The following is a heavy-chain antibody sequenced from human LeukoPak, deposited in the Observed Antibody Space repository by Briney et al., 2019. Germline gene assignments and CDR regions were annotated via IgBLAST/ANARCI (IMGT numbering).Heavy chain of an antibody. CDR1: GGSISSSSYY. CDR3: ARDLGLGSGLDY. D-gene: IGHD1-26*01. J-gene: IGHJ4*02. V-gene: IGHV4-39*02. Sequence: SETLSLTCTVSGGSISSSSYYWGWIRQPPGKGLEWIGSIYYSGSTYYNPSLKGRVTISVDTSKNQFSLKLSSVTAADTAVYYCARDLGLGSGLDYWGQGTLVTVSS. CDR2: IYYSGST.